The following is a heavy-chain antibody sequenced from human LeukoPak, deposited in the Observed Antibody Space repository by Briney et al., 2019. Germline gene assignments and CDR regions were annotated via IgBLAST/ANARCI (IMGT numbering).Heavy chain of an antibody. J-gene: IGHJ6*03. Sequence: PGGSLRLSCAASGFTFSTFAMIWVRQPPGKGLEWVANIKQDRSEKYYVDSVKGRFTISRDNAKNSLYLQMNSLRAEDTAVYYCARDRVTMVRGVRILDYYYYYMDVWGKGTTVTIPS. CDR1: GFTFSTFA. D-gene: IGHD3-10*01. V-gene: IGHV3-7*01. CDR2: IKQDRSEK. CDR3: ARDRVTMVRGVRILDYYYYYMDV.